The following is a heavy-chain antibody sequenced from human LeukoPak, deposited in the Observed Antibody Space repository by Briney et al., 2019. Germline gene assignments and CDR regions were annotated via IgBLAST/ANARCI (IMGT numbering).Heavy chain of an antibody. D-gene: IGHD2-2*01. CDR3: ARDQRYCSSSSCPWEPFDY. CDR1: GFTFSSYW. CDR2: IKQDGSEK. V-gene: IGHV3-7*05. Sequence: GGSLRLSCAASGFTFSSYWMSWVRQAPGRGLEWVANIKQDGSEKYYVDSVKGRFTISRDNAKNSLYLQMNSLRAEDTAVYYCARDQRYCSSSSCPWEPFDYWGQGTLVTVSS. J-gene: IGHJ4*02.